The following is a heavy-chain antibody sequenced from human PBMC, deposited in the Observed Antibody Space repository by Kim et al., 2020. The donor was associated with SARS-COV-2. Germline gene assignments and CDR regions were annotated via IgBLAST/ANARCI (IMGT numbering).Heavy chain of an antibody. CDR3: ASPVSPIRDGGRGGYYYYGMDV. Sequence: SVKVSCKASGGTFSSYAISWVRQAPGQGLEWMGGIIPIFGTANYAQKFQGRVTITADESTSTAYMELSSLRSEDTAVYYCASPVSPIRDGGRGGYYYYGMDVWGQGTTVTVSS. D-gene: IGHD2-15*01. J-gene: IGHJ6*02. CDR2: IIPIFGTA. V-gene: IGHV1-69*13. CDR1: GGTFSSYA.